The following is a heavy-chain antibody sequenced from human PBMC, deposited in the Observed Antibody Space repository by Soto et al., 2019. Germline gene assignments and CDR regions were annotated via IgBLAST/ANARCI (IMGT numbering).Heavy chain of an antibody. V-gene: IGHV1-18*01. D-gene: IGHD3-9*01. J-gene: IGHJ4*02. CDR1: GYTFTSYG. Sequence: QVQLVQSGAEGKKPGASVKVSCKASGYTFTSYGISWVRQAPGQGLEWMGWISAYNGNTNYAQKHQGRVTMTTDTSTSTDYMELRSLRSDDTAVYYCARGLLRYFDWLLHYWGQGTLVTVSS. CDR3: ARGLLRYFDWLLHY. CDR2: ISAYNGNT.